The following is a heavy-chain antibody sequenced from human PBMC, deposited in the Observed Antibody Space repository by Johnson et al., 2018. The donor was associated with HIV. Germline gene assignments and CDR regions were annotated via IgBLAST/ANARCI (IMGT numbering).Heavy chain of an antibody. CDR3: AKVLDNFWSGYYHLNDAFDI. Sequence: QLVESGGGLVQPGRSLRLSCEASGFTFDDYAMHWVRQAPGKGLEWVSGISWNSGSIGYADSVKGRFTISRDNAKNSLYLQMNSLRAEDTALYYCAKVLDNFWSGYYHLNDAFDIWGQGTMVTVSS. V-gene: IGHV3-9*01. CDR2: ISWNSGSI. J-gene: IGHJ3*02. D-gene: IGHD3-3*01. CDR1: GFTFDDYA.